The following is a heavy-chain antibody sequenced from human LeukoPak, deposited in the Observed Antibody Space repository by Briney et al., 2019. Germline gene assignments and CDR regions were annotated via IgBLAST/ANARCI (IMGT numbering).Heavy chain of an antibody. Sequence: PSETLSLTCTVSGGSIINSGYYWGWIRQPPGKGLEWIGSIYHSGSTYYNPSLKSRVTISVDTSKNQFSLKLSSVTAADTAVYYCAREVKGGYSGYEAPYMDVWGKGTTVTVSS. CDR3: AREVKGGYSGYEAPYMDV. D-gene: IGHD5-12*01. CDR1: GGSIINSGYY. J-gene: IGHJ6*03. V-gene: IGHV4-39*07. CDR2: IYHSGST.